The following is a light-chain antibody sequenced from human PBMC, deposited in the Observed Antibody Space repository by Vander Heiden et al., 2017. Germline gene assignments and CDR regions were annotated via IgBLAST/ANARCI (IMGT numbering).Light chain of an antibody. Sequence: QSVLTQPPSASGTLGQRVPTSRSGCSSNIGTNYVYWYQQLPGTAPKLLNYRNSQRPSGVPDRFSGSKSGTSASLAISGLRSEDEADYYCAAWDDSLSGSVFGTGTRVTVL. V-gene: IGLV1-47*01. CDR3: AAWDDSLSGSV. J-gene: IGLJ1*01. CDR1: SSNIGTNY. CDR2: RNS.